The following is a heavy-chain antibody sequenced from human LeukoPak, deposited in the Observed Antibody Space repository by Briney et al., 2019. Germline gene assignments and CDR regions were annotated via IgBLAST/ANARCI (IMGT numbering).Heavy chain of an antibody. Sequence: ASVKVSCKASGYTFTSYDINWVRQATGQGLEWMGWMSPNSGNTGYAQKFQGRVTMTRNTSISTAYMELSSLRSQDTAVYYCARGIGFLDASLDPWGQGTLVTVPS. V-gene: IGHV1-8*02. CDR2: MSPNSGNT. CDR3: ARGIGFLDASLDP. J-gene: IGHJ5*02. CDR1: GYTFTSYD. D-gene: IGHD3-3*02.